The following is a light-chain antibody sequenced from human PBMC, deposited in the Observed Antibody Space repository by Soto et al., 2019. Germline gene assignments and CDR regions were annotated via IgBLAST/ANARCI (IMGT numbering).Light chain of an antibody. CDR1: QIVNAND. CDR3: QQYGCSPFT. Sequence: EIVLTQSPGTLSLSPGERATLSCRASQIVNANDLAWYQQKPGQSPRLLIFGASSRATGIPDRFSGSGSGTDFTLTISRVEPEDFAVYYCQQYGCSPFTFGPGTKVDIK. V-gene: IGKV3-20*01. CDR2: GAS. J-gene: IGKJ3*01.